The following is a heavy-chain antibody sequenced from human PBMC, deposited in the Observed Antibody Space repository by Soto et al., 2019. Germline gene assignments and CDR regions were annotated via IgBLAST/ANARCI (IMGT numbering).Heavy chain of an antibody. D-gene: IGHD1-7*01. CDR3: AREGYNWNYKGDY. Sequence: EVQLVESGGGLVKPGGSLRLSCAASGFTFSSYSMNWVRQAPGKGLEWVSSISSSSSYIYYADSVRGRFTISRDKAKNSLYLQMNSLRAEDTAVYYCAREGYNWNYKGDYWGQGPLVTVSS. V-gene: IGHV3-21*01. CDR2: ISSSSSYI. J-gene: IGHJ4*02. CDR1: GFTFSSYS.